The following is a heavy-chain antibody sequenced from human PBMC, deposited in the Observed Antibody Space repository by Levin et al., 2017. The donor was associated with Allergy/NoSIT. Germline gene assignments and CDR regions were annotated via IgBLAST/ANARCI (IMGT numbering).Heavy chain of an antibody. CDR2: IYYSGST. Sequence: PSETLSLTCTVSGGSISSSSYYWGWIRQPPGKGLEWIGSIYYSGSTYYNPSLKSRVTISVDTSKNQFSLKLSSVTAADTAVYYCARHSGNWNDLDVWGKGTTVTVSS. D-gene: IGHD1-1*01. CDR3: ARHSGNWNDLDV. V-gene: IGHV4-39*01. J-gene: IGHJ6*04. CDR1: GGSISSSSYY.